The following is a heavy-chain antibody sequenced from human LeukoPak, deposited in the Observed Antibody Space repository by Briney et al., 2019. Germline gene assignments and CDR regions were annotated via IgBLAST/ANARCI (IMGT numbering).Heavy chain of an antibody. D-gene: IGHD3-22*01. J-gene: IGHJ6*03. CDR1: GGSISSGGYN. CDR2: IYYSGST. V-gene: IGHV4-31*03. CDR3: ARGAYYYDSSGSYYYYYYMDV. Sequence: SQTLSLTCTVSGGSISSGGYNWSWIRQHPGKGLEWLGYIYYSGSTYYNPSLKSRVTISVDTSKNQFSLKLSSVTAADTAVYCCARGAYYYDSSGSYYYYYYMDVWGKGTTVTVSS.